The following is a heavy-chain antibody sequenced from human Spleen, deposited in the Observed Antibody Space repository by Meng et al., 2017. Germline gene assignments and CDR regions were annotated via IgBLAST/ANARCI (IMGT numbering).Heavy chain of an antibody. CDR1: GGSFSDYY. Sequence: QGQFPQWGAGLLKPSETLSLTCVVSGGSFSDYYWSWIRQPPGKGLEWIGEINHSGSTNYNPSLESRATISVDTSQNNLSLKLSSVTAADSAVYYCARGPTTMAHDFDYWGQGTLVTVSS. J-gene: IGHJ4*02. V-gene: IGHV4-34*01. CDR3: ARGPTTMAHDFDY. D-gene: IGHD4-11*01. CDR2: INHSGST.